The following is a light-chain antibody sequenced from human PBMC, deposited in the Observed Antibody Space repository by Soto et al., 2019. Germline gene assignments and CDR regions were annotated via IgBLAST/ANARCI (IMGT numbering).Light chain of an antibody. CDR1: QTINSY. CDR3: QQSYSTFKT. V-gene: IGKV1-39*01. J-gene: IGKJ1*01. Sequence: DVQMTQSPSSLSASVGDIVTITCRASQTINSYLNWYQQKPGKAPKLLIYAASSLQSGVPSRFSGSGSGTDFTLTISNLQPEDFATYYCQQSYSTFKTFGQGTKVESK. CDR2: AAS.